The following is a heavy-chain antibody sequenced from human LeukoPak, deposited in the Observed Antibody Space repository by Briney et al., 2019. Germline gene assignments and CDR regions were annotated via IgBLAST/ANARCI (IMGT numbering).Heavy chain of an antibody. D-gene: IGHD2-2*01. CDR1: GFTFDDYA. Sequence: GGSLRLSCAASGFTFDDYAMHWVRQAPGKGLEWVSGISWNSGSIGYADSVKGRFTISRDNAKNSLYLQMNSLRAEDTALYYCAKEAKDIVVVPAAMFPYYYYYMDVWGKGTTVTVSS. J-gene: IGHJ6*03. CDR2: ISWNSGSI. CDR3: AKEAKDIVVVPAAMFPYYYYYMDV. V-gene: IGHV3-9*01.